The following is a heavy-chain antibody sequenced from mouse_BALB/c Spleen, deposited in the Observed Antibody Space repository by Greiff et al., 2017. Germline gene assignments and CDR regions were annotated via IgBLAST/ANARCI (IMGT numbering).Heavy chain of an antibody. V-gene: IGHV5-4*02. Sequence: EVKLEESGGGLVKPGGSLKLSCAASGFTFSDYYMYWVRQTPEKRLEWVATISDGGSYTYYPDSVKGRFTISRDNAKNNLYLQMSSLKSEDTAMYYCARDHAGSGSPWFAYWGQGTLVTVSA. CDR2: ISDGGSYT. CDR1: GFTFSDYY. CDR3: ARDHAGSGSPWFAY. J-gene: IGHJ3*01. D-gene: IGHD1-1*01.